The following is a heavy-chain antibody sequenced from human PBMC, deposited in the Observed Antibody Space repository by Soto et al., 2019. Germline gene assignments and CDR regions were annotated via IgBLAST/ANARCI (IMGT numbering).Heavy chain of an antibody. CDR2: INTAKDNT. CDR3: ARGSSWSYFDY. Sequence: QVQLVQSGAEVKKPGASVKVSCKASGYTFTSYAIHWVRQAPGQRLEWMGWINTAKDNTKYSQKFQGRVTITRDTSASIGYMELSSLSFEDTAVYYCARGSSWSYFDYWGQGTLVTVSS. V-gene: IGHV1-3*04. CDR1: GYTFTSYA. D-gene: IGHD6-13*01. J-gene: IGHJ4*02.